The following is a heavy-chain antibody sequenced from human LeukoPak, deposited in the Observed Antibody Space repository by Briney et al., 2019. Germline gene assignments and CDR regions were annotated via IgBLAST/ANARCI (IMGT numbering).Heavy chain of an antibody. Sequence: GGSLRLSCAASGFTFSSYAMSCVRQAPGKGLEWVSAISGSGGSTYYADSVKGRFTISRDNSKNTLYLQMNSLRAEDTAVYYCARRGYSSGWFSQYYFDYWGQGTLVTVSS. CDR2: ISGSGGST. CDR3: ARRGYSSGWFSQYYFDY. J-gene: IGHJ4*02. D-gene: IGHD6-19*01. V-gene: IGHV3-23*01. CDR1: GFTFSSYA.